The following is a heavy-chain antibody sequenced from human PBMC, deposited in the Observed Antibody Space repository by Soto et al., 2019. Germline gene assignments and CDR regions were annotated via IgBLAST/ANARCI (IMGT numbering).Heavy chain of an antibody. CDR1: GYTFTSYF. Sequence: GASVKVSCKASGYTFTSYFIHWVRQAPGQGLEWMGIINPSGGSPNYAQKFQGRVTMTRDTSTSTVYMELSSLRSEDTAVYYCGREMLSSLDSWGQGTLVTVSS. D-gene: IGHD2-2*01. CDR3: GREMLSSLDS. J-gene: IGHJ4*02. CDR2: INPSGGSP. V-gene: IGHV1-46*03.